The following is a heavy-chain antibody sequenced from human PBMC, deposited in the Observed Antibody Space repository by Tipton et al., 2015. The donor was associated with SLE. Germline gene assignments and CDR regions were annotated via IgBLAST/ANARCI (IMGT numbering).Heavy chain of an antibody. CDR1: GGSFSGYY. J-gene: IGHJ4*02. D-gene: IGHD3-10*01. Sequence: TLSLTCAVYGGSFSGYYWSWIRQPPGKGLEWIGEINHSGSTKNNPSLKSRVTISVDTSTNQFSLKLYSVTAADTAVYYCARGGTMVRGVIWYWGQGTLVTVSS. CDR2: INHSGST. V-gene: IGHV4-34*01. CDR3: ARGGTMVRGVIWY.